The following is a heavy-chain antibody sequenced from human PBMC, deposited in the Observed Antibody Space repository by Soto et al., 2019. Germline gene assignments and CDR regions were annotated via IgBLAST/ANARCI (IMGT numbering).Heavy chain of an antibody. CDR1: GYTFTSYG. J-gene: IGHJ4*02. Sequence: QVQLVQSGAEVKKPGASVKVSCKASGYTFTSYGISWVRQAPGQGLEWMGWISAYNGNTKIPQKLQGRVTMTTDTSTSKAYMELRSMRSDDTAVYYCARDAAIGMNDYWAQGTLFTVSS. CDR3: ARDAAIGMNDY. V-gene: IGHV1-18*01. CDR2: ISAYNGNT. D-gene: IGHD1-20*01.